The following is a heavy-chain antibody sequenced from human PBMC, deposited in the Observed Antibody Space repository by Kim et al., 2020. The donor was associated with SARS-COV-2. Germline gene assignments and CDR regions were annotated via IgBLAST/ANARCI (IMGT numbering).Heavy chain of an antibody. CDR1: GGTFSSYA. V-gene: IGHV1-69*04. CDR2: IIPILGIA. D-gene: IGHD2-2*01. J-gene: IGHJ4*02. CDR3: ARDRRTQINYAPYGD. Sequence: SVKVSCKASGGTFSSYAISWVRQAPGQGLEWMGRIIPILGIANYAQKFQGRVTITADKSTSTAYMELSSLRSEDTAVYYCARDRRTQINYAPYGDWGQGTLVTVSS.